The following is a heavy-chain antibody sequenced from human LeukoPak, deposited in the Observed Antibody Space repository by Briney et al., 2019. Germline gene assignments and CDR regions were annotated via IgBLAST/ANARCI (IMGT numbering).Heavy chain of an antibody. J-gene: IGHJ4*02. V-gene: IGHV3-30*18. CDR3: AKALAQWLVTSALDY. Sequence: GGSLRLSCAASGFTFSNFGMHWVRPAPGKGLEWVAVISYGGSNTYYADSVKGRATISRDNSKNTLFLQMNSLRPEDTAVYYCAKALAQWLVTSALDYWGQGTLVTVSS. CDR1: GFTFSNFG. D-gene: IGHD6-19*01. CDR2: ISYGGSNT.